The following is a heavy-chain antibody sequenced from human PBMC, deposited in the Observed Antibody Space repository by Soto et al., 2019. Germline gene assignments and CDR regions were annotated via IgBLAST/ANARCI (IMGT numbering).Heavy chain of an antibody. CDR2: INPNSGGT. Sequence: ASVKVSCKASGYTFTGYYMHWVRQAPGQGLEWMGWINPNSGGTNYAQKFQGWVTMTRDTSISTAYMELSRLRSDDTAVYYCARDRVPGIAARLRYYYYRLVDWGQGTTVTDPS. V-gene: IGHV1-2*04. CDR3: ARDRVPGIAARLRYYYYRLVD. D-gene: IGHD6-6*01. J-gene: IGHJ6*02. CDR1: GYTFTGYY.